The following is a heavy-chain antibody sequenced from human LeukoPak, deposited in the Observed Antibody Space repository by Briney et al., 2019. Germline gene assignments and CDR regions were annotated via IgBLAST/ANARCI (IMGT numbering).Heavy chain of an antibody. CDR1: GGSFSGYY. V-gene: IGHV4-34*01. CDR3: ASQDGHGLGYFDY. D-gene: IGHD3-16*01. Sequence: SETLSLTCAVYGGSFSGYYWSWIRQPPGKGLEWLGEINHSGSTNSTPSLKSRVTITADTSNNQCSLKLSSVTAANTAVYYCASQDGHGLGYFDYWGQGTLVTVSS. J-gene: IGHJ4*02. CDR2: INHSGST.